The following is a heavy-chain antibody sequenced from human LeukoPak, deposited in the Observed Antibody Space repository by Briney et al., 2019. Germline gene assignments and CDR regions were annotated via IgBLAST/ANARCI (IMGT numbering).Heavy chain of an antibody. Sequence: GGSLRLSCAASGFTFSSYAMHWVRQAPGKGLEWVAVISYDGSNKYYADPVKGRFTISRDNSKNTLYLQMNSLRAEDTAVYYCARVSRTQTTIFGVAQFDYWGQGTLVTVSS. J-gene: IGHJ4*02. D-gene: IGHD3-3*01. CDR2: ISYDGSNK. V-gene: IGHV3-30-3*01. CDR3: ARVSRTQTTIFGVAQFDY. CDR1: GFTFSSYA.